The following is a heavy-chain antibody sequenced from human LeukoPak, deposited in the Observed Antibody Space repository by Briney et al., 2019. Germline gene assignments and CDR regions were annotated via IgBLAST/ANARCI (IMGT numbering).Heavy chain of an antibody. V-gene: IGHV3-48*02. CDR1: GFTFSSYS. CDR2: ITSSSSTI. D-gene: IGHD3-9*01. CDR3: ARAIVRYYASDY. Sequence: VGSLRLSCAASGFTFSSYSMNWVRRAPGKGLEWISFITSSSSTIYYADSVKGRFTISRDNAKNSLYLQMNSLRDEDTAVYYCARAIVRYYASDYWGQGTLVTVSS. J-gene: IGHJ4*02.